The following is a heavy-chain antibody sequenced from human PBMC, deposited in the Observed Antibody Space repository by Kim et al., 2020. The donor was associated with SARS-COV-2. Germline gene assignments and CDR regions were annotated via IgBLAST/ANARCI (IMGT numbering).Heavy chain of an antibody. Sequence: SETLSLTCTVSGGSMSNYYWNWIRQPPGKGLEWIGYITSIGSTNYNPSLKSRFTIPVDTSKNQFSLKVNSLPVADTAVYYCSRLGGITSWGQGTLVTVSS. J-gene: IGHJ5*02. CDR3: SRLGGITS. CDR1: GGSMSNYY. CDR2: ITSIGST. V-gene: IGHV4-59*08.